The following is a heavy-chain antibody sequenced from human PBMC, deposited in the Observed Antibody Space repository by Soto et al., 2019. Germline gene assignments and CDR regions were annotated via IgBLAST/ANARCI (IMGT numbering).Heavy chain of an antibody. V-gene: IGHV1-46*01. CDR3: ARSSPYDY. J-gene: IGHJ4*02. Sequence: QVQLMQSGAEVKNPGASVRVSCKESGYTFTNYYVHWVRQAPGQGLEWMGFINSNGGSTTYAQKFQGRFTVPTDTSTRTVYMQLISLRSEDTVVFFCARSSPYDYWCQGTRVTFSS. CDR2: INSNGGST. CDR1: GYTFTNYY.